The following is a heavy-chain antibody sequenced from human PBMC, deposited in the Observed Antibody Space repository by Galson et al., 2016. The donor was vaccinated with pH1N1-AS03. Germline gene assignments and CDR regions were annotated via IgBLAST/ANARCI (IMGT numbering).Heavy chain of an antibody. CDR1: GYLFTNYW. Sequence: QSGAEVKQPGEPLTISCKTSGYLFTNYWIGWVRHMPGKGLEWMGIFYPSDSDARYRPSFQGQVPFSADKSTATAYLQWTTLKAADTAIYYCARHASPTILSYHFDYWGRGTLVTVSS. CDR3: ARHASPTILSYHFDY. CDR2: FYPSDSDA. J-gene: IGHJ4*02. D-gene: IGHD1-26*01. V-gene: IGHV5-51*01.